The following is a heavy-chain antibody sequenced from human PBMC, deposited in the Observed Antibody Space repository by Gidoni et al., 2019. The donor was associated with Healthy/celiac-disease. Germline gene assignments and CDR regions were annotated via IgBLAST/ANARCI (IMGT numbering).Heavy chain of an antibody. CDR2: IIPILGIA. J-gene: IGHJ6*02. CDR1: GGTFSSYT. D-gene: IGHD2-21*02. V-gene: IGHV1-69*02. Sequence: VSCKASGGTFSSYTISWVRQAPGQGLEWMGRIIPILGIANYAQKFQGRVTITADKSTSTAYMELSSLRSEDTAVYYCASDGGNSVVSYYGMDVWGQGTTVTVSS. CDR3: ASDGGNSVVSYYGMDV.